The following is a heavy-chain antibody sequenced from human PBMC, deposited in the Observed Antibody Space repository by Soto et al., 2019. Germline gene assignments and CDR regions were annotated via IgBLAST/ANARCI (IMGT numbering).Heavy chain of an antibody. CDR1: RFIFSSYG. Sequence: QVQLVESGGGVVQPGRSLNLSCTVSRFIFSSYGMHWVRQAPGKGLEWLAVISYDGSNQYYADSVKGRFTISRDNSKNTLYLQMNSLRAEDTAVYFCAKGLKVSTITYHDYWGQGTLVTVSS. CDR2: ISYDGSNQ. J-gene: IGHJ4*02. V-gene: IGHV3-30*18. CDR3: AKGLKVSTITYHDY. D-gene: IGHD5-12*01.